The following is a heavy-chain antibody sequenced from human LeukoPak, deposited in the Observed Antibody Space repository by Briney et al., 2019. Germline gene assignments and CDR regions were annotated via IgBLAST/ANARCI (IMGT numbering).Heavy chain of an antibody. CDR3: ARGSIAKRPFDY. J-gene: IGHJ4*02. CDR2: MNPNSGNT. CDR1: GYTFTSYD. D-gene: IGHD2-21*01. Sequence: ASVKVSCKASGYTFTSYDINWVRQATGQGLEWMGWMNPNSGNTGYAQKFQGRVTMTRNTSISTAYMELSGLRSEDTAVYYCARGSIAKRPFDYWGQGTLVTVSS. V-gene: IGHV1-8*01.